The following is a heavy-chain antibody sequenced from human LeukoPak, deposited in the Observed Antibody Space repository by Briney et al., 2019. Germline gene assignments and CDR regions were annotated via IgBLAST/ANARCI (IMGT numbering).Heavy chain of an antibody. J-gene: IGHJ3*02. CDR1: GFIFSNAW. V-gene: IGHV3-15*01. CDR3: TTAGYDSDALNM. D-gene: IGHD5-18*01. CDR2: IKSKTDGGTT. Sequence: GGSLKLSCAASGFIFSNAWMSWVRQAPGKGLEWVGRIKSKTDGGTTNYAAPVKGRFTISREDSKNTLYLQMNSLKTEDTAVYYCTTAGYDSDALNMWGQGTMVTVSS.